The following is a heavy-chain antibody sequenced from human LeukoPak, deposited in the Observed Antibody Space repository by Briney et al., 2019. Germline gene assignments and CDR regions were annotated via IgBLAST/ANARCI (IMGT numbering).Heavy chain of an antibody. CDR3: ARIRSAGWYFVGADF. V-gene: IGHV3-20*04. CDR1: GFKFDDFG. Sequence: GGSLRLSCAASGFKFDDFGMSWVRQGPGKKLEWVSSINWNGVSTGYADSVKHRFTISRDNAKNLLYVQMNNLRAEDTALYYCARIRSAGWYFVGADFWGQGTLVTVSS. D-gene: IGHD6-19*01. J-gene: IGHJ4*02. CDR2: INWNGVST.